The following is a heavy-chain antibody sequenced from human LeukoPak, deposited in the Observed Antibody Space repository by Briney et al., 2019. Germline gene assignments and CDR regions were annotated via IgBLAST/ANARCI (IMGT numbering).Heavy chain of an antibody. CDR1: GFTFSSYG. CDR2: IRYDGSNK. CDR3: ARVGITMVRGVIITLGYYYYYMDV. Sequence: GGSLRLSCAASGFTFSSYGMHWVRQAPGKGLEWVAFIRYDGSNKYYADSVKGRFTISRDNAKNSLYLQMNSLRAEDTAVYYCARVGITMVRGVIITLGYYYYYMDVWGKGTTVTVSS. J-gene: IGHJ6*03. D-gene: IGHD3-10*01. V-gene: IGHV3-30*02.